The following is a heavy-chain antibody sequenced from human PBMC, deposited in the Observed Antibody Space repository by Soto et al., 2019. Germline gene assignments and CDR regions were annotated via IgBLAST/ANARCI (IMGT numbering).Heavy chain of an antibody. CDR3: ARGHYSSHSVNTFDY. CDR1: GYTFTSYG. Sequence: ASVKVSCKASGYTFTSYGVSWVRQAPGQGLEWMGWISAYNGNTNYAQKLQGRVTMTTDTSTSTAYMELRSLRSDDTAVYYCARGHYSSHSVNTFDYWGQGTLVTVSS. J-gene: IGHJ4*02. D-gene: IGHD6-13*01. CDR2: ISAYNGNT. V-gene: IGHV1-18*04.